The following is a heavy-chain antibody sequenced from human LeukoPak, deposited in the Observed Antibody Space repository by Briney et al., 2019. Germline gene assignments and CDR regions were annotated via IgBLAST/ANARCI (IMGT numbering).Heavy chain of an antibody. Sequence: GRSLRLSCAASGFSFDDYPMHWVRQAPGKGLEWVSGISWNSGSIGYADSVKGRFTISRDNAKNSLYLQMNSLRAEDTAVYYCAKEYSDRPDFFDYWGQGTLVTVS. CDR2: ISWNSGSI. V-gene: IGHV3-9*01. J-gene: IGHJ4*02. CDR3: AKEYSDRPDFFDY. D-gene: IGHD6-13*01. CDR1: GFSFDDYP.